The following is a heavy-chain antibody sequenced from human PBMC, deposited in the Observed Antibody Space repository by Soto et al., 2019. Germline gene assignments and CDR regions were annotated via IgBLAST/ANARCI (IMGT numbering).Heavy chain of an antibody. V-gene: IGHV3-9*01. J-gene: IGHJ3*02. Sequence: SLKISCAASGFTFDDYAMHWVRQAPGKGLEWVSGISWNSGSIGYADSVKGRFTISRDNAKNSLYLQMNSLRAEDTALYYCAKDEGSSGWYAFDIWGQGTMVTVSS. D-gene: IGHD6-19*01. CDR1: GFTFDDYA. CDR2: ISWNSGSI. CDR3: AKDEGSSGWYAFDI.